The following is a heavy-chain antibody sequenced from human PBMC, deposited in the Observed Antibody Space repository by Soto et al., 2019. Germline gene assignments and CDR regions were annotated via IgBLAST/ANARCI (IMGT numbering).Heavy chain of an antibody. D-gene: IGHD1-1*01. CDR2: INPSGGST. CDR3: ARSLMEGDY. Sequence: ASVKVSCKASGYTFTSYYMHWVRQAPGQGLEWMGIINPSGGSTNYAQKFQGRVTMTRDTSTTTVYMELSSLTSEDTAVYYCARSLMEGDYWGQGTLVTVSS. V-gene: IGHV1-46*03. J-gene: IGHJ4*02. CDR1: GYTFTSYY.